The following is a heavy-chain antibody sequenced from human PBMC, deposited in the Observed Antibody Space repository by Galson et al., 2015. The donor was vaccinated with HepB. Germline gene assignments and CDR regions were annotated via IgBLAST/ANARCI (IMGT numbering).Heavy chain of an antibody. Sequence: ISGDSVSSNSAAWNWIRQSPSRGLEWLGRTYYRSKWYNDYAVSVKGRIAINPDTSKNQFSLQLNSVTPEDTAVYYCVGDHWYFDVWGRGTLVTVSS. V-gene: IGHV6-1*01. CDR2: TYYRSKWYN. CDR1: GDSVSSNSAA. CDR3: VGDHWYFDV. J-gene: IGHJ2*01.